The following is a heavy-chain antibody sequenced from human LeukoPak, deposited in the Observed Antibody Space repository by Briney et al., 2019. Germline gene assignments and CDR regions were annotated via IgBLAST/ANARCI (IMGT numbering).Heavy chain of an antibody. V-gene: IGHV1-46*01. J-gene: IGHJ6*02. D-gene: IGHD6-13*01. CDR2: INPSGGST. CDR3: AREAAGTPALDV. CDR1: GYTFTSYY. Sequence: GASVKVSCKASGYTFTSYYMHWVRQAPGQGLEWMGIINPSGGSTSYAQKFQGRVTMTRDTSTGTVYMELSSLRSEDTAVYYCAREAAGTPALDVWGQGTTVTVSS.